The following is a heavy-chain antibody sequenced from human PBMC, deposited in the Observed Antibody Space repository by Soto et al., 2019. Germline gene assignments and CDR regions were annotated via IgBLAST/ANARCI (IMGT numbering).Heavy chain of an antibody. CDR2: IKQDGSEK. CDR1: GFTFSSYW. V-gene: IGHV3-7*01. J-gene: IGHJ4*02. Sequence: GGSLRLSCSASGFTFSSYWMTWVRQAPGKGLEWVANIKQDGSEKYYVDSVKGRFTISRDNAKNSVYLQMDSLRAEDTAVYYCAGGTGWIFDYWGQGTLVTVSS. D-gene: IGHD2-15*01. CDR3: AGGTGWIFDY.